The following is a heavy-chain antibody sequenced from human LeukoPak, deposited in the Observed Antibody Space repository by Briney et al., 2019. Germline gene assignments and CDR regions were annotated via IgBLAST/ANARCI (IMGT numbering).Heavy chain of an antibody. J-gene: IGHJ4*02. V-gene: IGHV5-51*01. CDR2: IYPGDSYT. Sequence: GESLKLSCKGSGYSFTSYWIGWVRQMPGKSLEWMGIIYPGDSYTRYSPYFQGQVTSSADKSISTAYQQWSSMKASDTAMYYCARLWRNMVVVTAIPDYWGQGTLVTVSS. CDR3: ARLWRNMVVVTAIPDY. D-gene: IGHD2-21*02. CDR1: GYSFTSYW.